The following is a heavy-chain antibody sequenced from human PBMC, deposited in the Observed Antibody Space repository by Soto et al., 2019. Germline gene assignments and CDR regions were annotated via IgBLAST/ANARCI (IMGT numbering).Heavy chain of an antibody. D-gene: IGHD5-18*01. J-gene: IGHJ4*02. Sequence: GGSLRLSCAASGFTFSSYAMHWVRQAPGKGLEWVAVISYDGSNKYYADSVKSRLTIAKDTSKNQLVLTMTNMDPVDTATYYCAHLPWKHLWPRAPVVYWGQGTPVTVSS. V-gene: IGHV3-30*14. CDR2: ISYDGSNK. CDR3: AHLPWKHLWPRAPVVY. CDR1: GFTFSSYA.